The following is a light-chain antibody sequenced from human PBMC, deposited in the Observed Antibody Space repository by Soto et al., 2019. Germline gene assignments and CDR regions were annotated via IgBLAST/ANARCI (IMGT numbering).Light chain of an antibody. V-gene: IGKV3-20*01. CDR3: QRNA. Sequence: EIVLTQSPGTLSLSPGERATLSCRASQSISSDSLAWYQQKPGQPPRLLIYATSSRPTGIPDRFSGSGSGTDFTLTIGRLEPEDFAVYYCQRNAFGQGTKLEI. J-gene: IGKJ2*01. CDR2: ATS. CDR1: QSISSDS.